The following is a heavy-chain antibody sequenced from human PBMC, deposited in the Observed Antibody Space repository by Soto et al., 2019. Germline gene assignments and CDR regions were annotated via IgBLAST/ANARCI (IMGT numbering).Heavy chain of an antibody. CDR3: ARFVRSCSGTTCYTRADV. CDR1: GGSVSSDTHY. J-gene: IGHJ6*02. V-gene: IGHV4-61*01. D-gene: IGHD2-2*02. CDR2: IYSSGST. Sequence: QVQLQESGPGLVKPSETLSLTCTVSGGSVSSDTHYWSWIRQPPGKRLEWIGLIYSSGSTNYTPSLMSRVTMSVDTSKNQFSLKLRSVIVADTAVYHCARFVRSCSGTTCYTRADVWGQGTTVTVSS.